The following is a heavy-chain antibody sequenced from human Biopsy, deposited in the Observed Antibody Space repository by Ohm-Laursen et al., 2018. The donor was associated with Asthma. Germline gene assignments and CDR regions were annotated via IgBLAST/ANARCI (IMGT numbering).Heavy chain of an antibody. CDR1: GFTFSDYY. J-gene: IGHJ4*02. CDR3: ARDSYSSGLYDDFES. D-gene: IGHD6-19*01. CDR2: INGKSNSI. Sequence: LRLSCTASGFTFSDYYMSWIRQAPGKGLEWISNINGKSNSIEYADSVKGRFSISRDNAKNSLYLQMNSLRAEDTAVYYCARDSYSSGLYDDFESWGQGTLVTVSS. V-gene: IGHV3-11*01.